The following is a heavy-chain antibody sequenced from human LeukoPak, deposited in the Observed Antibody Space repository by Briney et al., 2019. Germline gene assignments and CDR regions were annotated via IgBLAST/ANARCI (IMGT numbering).Heavy chain of an antibody. CDR3: ARGSFIRLGYYFDY. CDR1: GFTFSTYW. V-gene: IGHV3-7*01. J-gene: IGHJ4*02. CDR2: INQDGSEK. Sequence: GGSLRLSCAASGFTFSTYWMSWVRQAPGKGLEWVANINQDGSEKYSVDSVKGRFTISRDNAKSSLYLQMNSLRADDTAVYYCARGSFIRLGYYFDYWGQGTLVTVSS. D-gene: IGHD3-16*01.